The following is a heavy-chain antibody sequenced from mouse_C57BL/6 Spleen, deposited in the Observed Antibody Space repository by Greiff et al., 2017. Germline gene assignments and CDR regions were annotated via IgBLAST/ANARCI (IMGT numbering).Heavy chain of an antibody. Sequence: VQLQQPGAELVKPGASVKLSCKASGYTFTSYWMHWVKQRPGQGLEWIGMIHPNSGSTNYNEKFKSKATLTVDKSSSTAYMQLSSLTSEDSAVXYCARDYGSSRWFAYWGQGTLVTVSA. D-gene: IGHD1-1*01. CDR1: GYTFTSYW. J-gene: IGHJ3*01. CDR3: ARDYGSSRWFAY. CDR2: IHPNSGST. V-gene: IGHV1-64*01.